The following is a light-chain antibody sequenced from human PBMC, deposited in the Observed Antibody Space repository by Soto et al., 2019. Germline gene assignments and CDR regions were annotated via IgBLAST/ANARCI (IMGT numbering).Light chain of an antibody. J-gene: IGLJ2*01. Sequence: QSVLTQPPSVSGAPGQRVTISCTGSSSNIGAGYDVHWYQQLPGTAPKLLIYGNSNRPSGVPDRFSGSKSGTSASLPITGLPAEDEADYYCQSYDSSLSVVFGGGTKLTVL. CDR3: QSYDSSLSVV. CDR1: SSNIGAGYD. V-gene: IGLV1-40*01. CDR2: GNS.